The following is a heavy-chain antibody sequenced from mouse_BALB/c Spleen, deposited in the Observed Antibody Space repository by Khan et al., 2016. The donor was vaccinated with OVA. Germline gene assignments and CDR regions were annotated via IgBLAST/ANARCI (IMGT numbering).Heavy chain of an antibody. Sequence: QVQLKQSGAELARPGASVKMSCKASGYTFTSYTIHWIKKRPGQGLEWIGYINPSNGYTNYNQKFKDKATLTTDKSSTTASLQLSSLTSDDSAVYNCGRDGAYHRNDGWFAYWGQGTLVTVSA. CDR3: GRDGAYHRNDGWFAY. V-gene: IGHV1-4*01. D-gene: IGHD2-14*01. CDR2: INPSNGYT. CDR1: GYTFTSYT. J-gene: IGHJ3*01.